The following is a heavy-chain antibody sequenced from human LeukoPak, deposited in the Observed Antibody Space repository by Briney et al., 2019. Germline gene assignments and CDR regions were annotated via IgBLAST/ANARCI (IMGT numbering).Heavy chain of an antibody. D-gene: IGHD2/OR15-2a*01. J-gene: IGHJ4*02. V-gene: IGHV3-64D*06. CDR1: GFTFSRSP. CDR2: ISSDGVST. CDR3: VKETAFYDH. Sequence: GGSLRLSCSASGFTFSRSPMHWVRQAPGKGLEYVSAISSDGVSTYYGASVKGRFTISRDNSKNTLHLQMSSLRVEDTALYYCVKETAFYDHWGPGTLVTVSS.